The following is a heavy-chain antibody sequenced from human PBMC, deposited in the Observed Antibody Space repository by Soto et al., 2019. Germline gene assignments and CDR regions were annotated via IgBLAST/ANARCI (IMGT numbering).Heavy chain of an antibody. J-gene: IGHJ6*02. CDR2: IWYDGSNK. V-gene: IGHV3-33*01. Sequence: PGGSLRLSCAASGFTFSSYGMHWVRQAPGKGLEWVAVIWYDGSNKYYADSVKGRFTISRDNSKNTLYLQMNSLRAEDTAVYYCARDPVIGINYYYYGMDVWGQGTTVTVS. D-gene: IGHD3-10*01. CDR3: ARDPVIGINYYYYGMDV. CDR1: GFTFSSYG.